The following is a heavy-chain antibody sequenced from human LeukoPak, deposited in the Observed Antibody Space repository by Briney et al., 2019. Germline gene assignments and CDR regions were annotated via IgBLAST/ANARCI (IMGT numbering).Heavy chain of an antibody. Sequence: SETLSLTCAVSGYSISSGYYWGWIRQPPGKGLEWIGSIYHSGSTYYNPSLKSRVTISVDTSKNQFSLKLSSVTAADTAVYYCARTAMGPWGYFYSWGQGTLVTVSS. V-gene: IGHV4-38-2*01. CDR1: GYSISSGYY. CDR2: IYHSGST. CDR3: ARTAMGPWGYFYS. D-gene: IGHD5-18*01. J-gene: IGHJ4*02.